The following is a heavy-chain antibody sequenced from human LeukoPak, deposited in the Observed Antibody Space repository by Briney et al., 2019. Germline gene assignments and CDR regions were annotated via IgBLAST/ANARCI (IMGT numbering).Heavy chain of an antibody. CDR1: GGSITSSFY. J-gene: IGHJ5*02. D-gene: IGHD7-27*01. CDR2: INHSGST. CDR3: ARGLGNWFDP. V-gene: IGHV4-34*01. Sequence: SETLSLTCTVSGGSITSSFYWSWIRQPPGKGLEWIGEINHSGSTNYNPSLKSRVTISVDTSKNQFSLKLSSVTAADTAVYYCARGLGNWFDPWGQGTLVTVSS.